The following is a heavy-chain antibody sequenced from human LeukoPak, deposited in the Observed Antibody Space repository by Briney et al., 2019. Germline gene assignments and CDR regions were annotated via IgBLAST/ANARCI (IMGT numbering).Heavy chain of an antibody. CDR3: AKVPTRYDDFWSGYPDY. J-gene: IGHJ4*02. CDR2: ISWNSGSI. Sequence: GGSLRLSCAASGFTFDDYAMHWVRQAPGKGLEWVSGISWNSGSIGYADSVKGRFTISRDNAKNSLYLQMNSLRAEDTALYYCAKVPTRYDDFWSGYPDYWGQGTLVTVSS. V-gene: IGHV3-9*01. CDR1: GFTFDDYA. D-gene: IGHD3-3*01.